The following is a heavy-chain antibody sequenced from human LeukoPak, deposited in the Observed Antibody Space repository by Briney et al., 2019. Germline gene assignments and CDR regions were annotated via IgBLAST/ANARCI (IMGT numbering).Heavy chain of an antibody. Sequence: GGSLRLSCAASGFTFSTDWMHWVDQAPGKGLLLLSRIKSDGGTNYADSVKGRFTISRDNAKKTVSLQMNSLRPEDTGVYYCARAPSEIGGYYPEYFRHWGQGTLVTVSS. D-gene: IGHD3-22*01. J-gene: IGHJ1*01. CDR2: IKSDGGT. CDR1: GFTFSTDW. CDR3: ARAPSEIGGYYPEYFRH. V-gene: IGHV3-74*01.